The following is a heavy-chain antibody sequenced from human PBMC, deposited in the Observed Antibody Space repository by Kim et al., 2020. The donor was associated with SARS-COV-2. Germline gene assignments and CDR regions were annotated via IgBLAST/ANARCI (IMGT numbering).Heavy chain of an antibody. Sequence: GGSLRLSCAASGFTFSNYYMDWVRQAPGKGLEWVGRSRNEVSKYTTEYAAAVKCRFTVSRDGSKNFLFLQMNNLLTEDTAVYYCVTLVGGTQALDRWGQGTLFTVSS. CDR3: VTLVGGTQALDR. CDR1: GFTFSNYY. J-gene: IGHJ5*02. CDR2: SRNEVSKYTT. V-gene: IGHV3-72*01. D-gene: IGHD1-26*01.